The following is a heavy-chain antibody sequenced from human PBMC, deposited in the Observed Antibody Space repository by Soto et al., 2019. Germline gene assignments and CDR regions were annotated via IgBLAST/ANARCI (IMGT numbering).Heavy chain of an antibody. CDR1: GGSFSGYY. J-gene: IGHJ6*04. V-gene: IGHV4-34*01. CDR2: INHSGST. D-gene: IGHD3-10*01. CDR3: ARFRAYYYGSGSV. Sequence: SETLSLTCAVYGGSFSGYYWSWIRQPPGKGLEWIGEINHSGSTNYNPSLKSRVTISVDTSKNQFSLKLSSVTAADTAVYYCARFRAYYYGSGSVWGKGTTVTVSS.